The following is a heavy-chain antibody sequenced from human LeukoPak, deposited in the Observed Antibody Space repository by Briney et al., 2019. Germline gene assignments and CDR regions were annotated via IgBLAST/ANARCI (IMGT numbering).Heavy chain of an antibody. CDR3: TRQERESSWSGGYYASHSYYSYMDV. CDR1: GGSITIYY. Sequence: SETLSLTCSVSGGSITIYYWNWVRQLPTKGLEWIGYIYYDGSTKYHPSLRSRATISVDLSKNQFSLRLSSVTAADTAVYYCTRQERESSWSGGYYASHSYYSYMDVWGKGTAVTVTS. J-gene: IGHJ6*03. V-gene: IGHV4-59*08. D-gene: IGHD2-15*01. CDR2: IYYDGST.